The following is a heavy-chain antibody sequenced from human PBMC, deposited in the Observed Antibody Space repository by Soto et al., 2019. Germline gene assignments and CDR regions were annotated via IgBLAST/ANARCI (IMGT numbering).Heavy chain of an antibody. Sequence: EVQLLESGGGLVQAGGSLRLSCTASGFTFSSYAMNWVRQAPGKWLEWVSVISGSGGSTYYADSVKGRFTIPRDNSKNKLDLQMNSLRAEDTAVYYCAHRTSGGYFDYWGQGTLVIVSS. J-gene: IGHJ4*02. CDR2: ISGSGGST. D-gene: IGHD6-19*01. V-gene: IGHV3-23*01. CDR1: GFTFSSYA. CDR3: AHRTSGGYFDY.